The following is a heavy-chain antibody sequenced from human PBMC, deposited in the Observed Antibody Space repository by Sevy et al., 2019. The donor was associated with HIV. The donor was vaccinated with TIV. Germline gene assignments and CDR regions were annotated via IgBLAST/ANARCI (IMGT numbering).Heavy chain of an antibody. J-gene: IGHJ4*02. CDR2: IYYNGHI. D-gene: IGHD1-26*01. V-gene: IGHV4-59*08. CDR3: AGENAWGRGYS. Sequence: SETLSLTCTVSGGSITSLYWNWIRQPPGKGLEWIANIYYNGHINYNPSLKSRGTLSLDTSKNRFSRRLSSVTAADTAMYYCAGENAWGRGYSWGQGTLVTVSS. CDR1: GGSITSLY.